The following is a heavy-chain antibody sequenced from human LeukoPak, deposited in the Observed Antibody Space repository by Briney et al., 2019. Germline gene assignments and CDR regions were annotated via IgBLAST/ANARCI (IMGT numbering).Heavy chain of an antibody. V-gene: IGHV4-39*07. J-gene: IGHJ4*02. CDR3: ARGCGGSCYSIFVYYDSSGYSFFDY. CDR2: IYYSGST. D-gene: IGHD3-22*01. Sequence: SETLSLTCTVSGGSISSSSYYWGWIRQPPGKGLEWIGSIYYSGSTYYNPSLKSRVTISVDTSKNQFSLKLSSVTAADTAVYYCARGCGGSCYSIFVYYDSSGYSFFDYWGQGTLVTVSS. CDR1: GGSISSSSYY.